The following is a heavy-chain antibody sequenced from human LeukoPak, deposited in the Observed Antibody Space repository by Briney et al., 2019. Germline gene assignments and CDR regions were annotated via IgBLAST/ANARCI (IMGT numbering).Heavy chain of an antibody. Sequence: GASVKVSCKASGYTFTSYYMHWVRQAPGQGLEWMGGIIPIFGTANYAQKFQGRVTITADESTSTAYMELSSLRSEDTAVYYCANDLGWIQLNLGRGQGTLVTVSS. V-gene: IGHV1-69*13. CDR3: ANDLGWIQLNLG. J-gene: IGHJ4*02. CDR2: IIPIFGTA. D-gene: IGHD5-18*01. CDR1: GYTFTSYY.